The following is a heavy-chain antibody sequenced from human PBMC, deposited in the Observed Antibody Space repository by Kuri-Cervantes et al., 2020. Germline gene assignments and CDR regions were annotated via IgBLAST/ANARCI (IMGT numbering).Heavy chain of an antibody. J-gene: IGHJ4*02. D-gene: IGHD3-22*01. CDR1: GYDFLNSW. V-gene: IGHV5-51*01. Sequence: KVSCKGSGYDFLNSWTGWVRQMPGKGLEWMGIVWPSGSDTQYSPSFQGQVTISVDKSINTAYLQWSSLKASDTAMYYCATTYYFDTGGPEKLYSWGQGTLVTVSS. CDR3: ATTYYFDTGGPEKLYS. CDR2: VWPSGSDT.